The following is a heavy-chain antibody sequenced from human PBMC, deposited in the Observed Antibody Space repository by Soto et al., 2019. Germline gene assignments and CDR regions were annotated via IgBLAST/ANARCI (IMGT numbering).Heavy chain of an antibody. J-gene: IGHJ6*02. D-gene: IGHD5-12*01. V-gene: IGHV3-23*01. CDR3: AKDRGYSGYADFRASYYYYGMDV. CDR2: ISGSGGST. CDR1: GFTFSSYA. Sequence: GGSLRLSCAASGFTFSSYAMSWVRQAPGKGLEWVSAISGSGGSTYYADSVKDRFTISRDNSKNTLYLQMNSLRAEDTAVYYCAKDRGYSGYADFRASYYYYGMDVWGQGTTVTAP.